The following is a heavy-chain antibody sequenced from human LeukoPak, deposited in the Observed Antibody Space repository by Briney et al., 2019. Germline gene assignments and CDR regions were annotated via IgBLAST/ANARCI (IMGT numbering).Heavy chain of an antibody. Sequence: SQTLSLTCAISGDSVSSNSAAWNWIRQSPSRGLEWLGRTYYRSKWYNDYAVSVKSRITINPDTSKNQFSLQLNSVTPEDTAVYYCAREDSSGWYRIDAFDIWGQGTMVTVSS. CDR3: AREDSSGWYRIDAFDI. V-gene: IGHV6-1*01. J-gene: IGHJ3*02. CDR2: TYYRSKWYN. D-gene: IGHD6-19*01. CDR1: GDSVSSNSAA.